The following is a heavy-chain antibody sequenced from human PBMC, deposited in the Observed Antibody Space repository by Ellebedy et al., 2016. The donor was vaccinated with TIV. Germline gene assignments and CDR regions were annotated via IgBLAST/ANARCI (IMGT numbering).Heavy chain of an antibody. V-gene: IGHV1-46*04. CDR1: GYTFTSYY. CDR3: AREPGGVGATNGFDY. J-gene: IGHJ4*02. CDR2: INPSGGST. D-gene: IGHD1-26*01. Sequence: AASVQVSCKASGYTFTSYYMHWVRQPPGQGLEWMGIINPSGGSTSYAQKLQGRVTMTRDTSTSTVYMGLRSLISEDTAVYYGAREPGGVGATNGFDYWGQGTLVTVSS.